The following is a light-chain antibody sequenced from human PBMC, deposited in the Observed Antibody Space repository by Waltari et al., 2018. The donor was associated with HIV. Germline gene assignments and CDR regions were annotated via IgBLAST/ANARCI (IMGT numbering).Light chain of an antibody. CDR1: SSNIRSNT. V-gene: IGLV1-44*01. Sequence: QSVLTQPPSASGTPGQRVTISCSGSSSNIRSNTVSWYQQLPGTTPKLLIYSNAQRPAVVPDRFSGSSSGTSASLAISGLQSEDEADYYCAAWDDSLNGWVFGGGTKLTVL. CDR2: SNA. J-gene: IGLJ3*02. CDR3: AAWDDSLNGWV.